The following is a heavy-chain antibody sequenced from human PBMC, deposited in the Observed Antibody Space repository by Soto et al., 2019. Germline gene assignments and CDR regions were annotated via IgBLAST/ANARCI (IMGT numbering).Heavy chain of an antibody. D-gene: IGHD2-2*03. Sequence: GGSLRLSCAASGFTFSSYGMHWVRQAPGQGLEWVADISYDGSNKYYADYVKGRFTISRDNSKNTLYLQMNSLRAEDTAVYYCARESHVGYCSSTSGFLDENDAFDIWGQGTMVTVSS. CDR1: GFTFSSYG. CDR2: ISYDGSNK. CDR3: ARESHVGYCSSTSGFLDENDAFDI. V-gene: IGHV3-30-3*01. J-gene: IGHJ3*02.